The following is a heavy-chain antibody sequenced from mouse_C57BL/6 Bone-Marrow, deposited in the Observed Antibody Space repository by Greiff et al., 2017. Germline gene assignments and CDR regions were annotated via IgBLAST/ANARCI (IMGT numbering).Heavy chain of an antibody. CDR1: GYTFTSYW. CDR3: ARGWTVVATGYYAMDY. V-gene: IGHV1-61*01. CDR2: IYPSDSET. D-gene: IGHD1-1*01. J-gene: IGHJ4*01. Sequence: VKLQQPGAELVRPGSSVKLSCKASGYTFTSYWMDWVKQRPGQGLEWIGNIYPSDSETHYNQKFKDKATLTVDKSSSTAYMQLSSLTSEDSAVYYCARGWTVVATGYYAMDYWGQGTSVTVSS.